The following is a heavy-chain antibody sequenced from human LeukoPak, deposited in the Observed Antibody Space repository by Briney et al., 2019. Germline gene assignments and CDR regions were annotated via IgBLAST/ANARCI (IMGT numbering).Heavy chain of an antibody. D-gene: IGHD2-8*01. J-gene: IGHJ5*02. CDR1: GGSFSGYY. V-gene: IGHV4-34*01. CDR2: INHSGSI. CDR3: ARGPTKGVDNWFDP. Sequence: KPSETLSLTCAVYGGSFSGYYWSWIRQPPGKGLEWIGEINHSGSINYNPSLKSRVTISVDTSKNQFSLKLSSVTAADTAVYYCARGPTKGVDNWFDPWGQGTLVTVSS.